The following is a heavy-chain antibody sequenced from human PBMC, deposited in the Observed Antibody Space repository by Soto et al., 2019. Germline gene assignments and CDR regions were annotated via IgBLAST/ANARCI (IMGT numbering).Heavy chain of an antibody. CDR1: GITFRSRA. V-gene: IGHV3-23*01. Sequence: PGGSLRLSCVASGITFRSRAMSWVRQAPGEGLEWASVTTDTDGDRKYADSVRGRFTISRDNSKNTLYLQMNSLRAEDTAVYYCAKGTGLYYYYGMDVWGQGTTVTVSS. J-gene: IGHJ6*02. CDR2: TTDTDGDR. CDR3: AKGTGLYYYYGMDV. D-gene: IGHD3-10*01.